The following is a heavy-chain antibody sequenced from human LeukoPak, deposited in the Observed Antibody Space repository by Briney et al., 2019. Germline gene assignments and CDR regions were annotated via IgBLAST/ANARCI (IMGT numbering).Heavy chain of an antibody. CDR2: IHSSGST. J-gene: IGHJ4*02. CDR3: ARLGSYSDC. CDR1: DGFISSYY. D-gene: IGHD1-26*01. V-gene: IGHV4-4*09. Sequence: SETLSLTCTVSDGFISSYYWSWIRQPPGKGLEWIGYIHSSGSTHYNPSLRSRVVTSLDTSKNQFSLKLSSVTAADTAVYYCARLGSYSDCWGQGTLVNVSS.